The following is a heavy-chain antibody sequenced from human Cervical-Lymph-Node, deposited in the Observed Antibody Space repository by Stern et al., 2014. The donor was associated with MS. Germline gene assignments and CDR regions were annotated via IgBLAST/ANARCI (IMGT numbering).Heavy chain of an antibody. CDR3: ARGVVSNRAAATLHNLFDP. CDR2: IIPIVGLA. D-gene: IGHD2-15*01. Sequence: QVQLVQSGAEVKKPGSSMNVSCKTSGGTFSSSYAIPWMRQAPGQGLEWMGRIIPIVGLANYAQKFQGRVTITADTSTSTTYMELNSLRSEDTAVYYCARGVVSNRAAATLHNLFDPWGQGTLVTVSS. CDR1: GGTFSSSYA. V-gene: IGHV1-69*09. J-gene: IGHJ5*02.